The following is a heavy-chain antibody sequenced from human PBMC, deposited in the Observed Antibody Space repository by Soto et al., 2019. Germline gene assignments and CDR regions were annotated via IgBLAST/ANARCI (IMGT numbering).Heavy chain of an antibody. CDR2: IYWDDDK. J-gene: IGHJ3*02. D-gene: IGHD4-17*01. CDR1: GFSLRTSGVG. Sequence: QITLKESGPTLVKPTQTLTLTCTFSGFSLRTSGVGVGWIRQPPGKALEWLALIYWDDDKRYSPSLKTRLTPTKDTAKNQVVLTMTNMDPVDTATYYCAHRRDVYIYGDVFDIWGQGTMVTVSS. V-gene: IGHV2-5*02. CDR3: AHRRDVYIYGDVFDI.